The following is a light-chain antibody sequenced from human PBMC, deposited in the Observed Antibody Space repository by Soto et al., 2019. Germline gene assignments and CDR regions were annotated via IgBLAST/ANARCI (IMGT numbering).Light chain of an antibody. V-gene: IGKV3-20*01. CDR3: QQYGSSTPIT. CDR2: GAS. CDR1: QSVISSY. Sequence: EIVLSQFPGTLSLSPGERATLSCRASQSVISSYLAWYQHRPAQPPRLLFYGASSRASGIPDRFIGSGSGTDFTLTISRLEPEDLAVYYCQQYGSSTPITFGQGTRLEI. J-gene: IGKJ5*01.